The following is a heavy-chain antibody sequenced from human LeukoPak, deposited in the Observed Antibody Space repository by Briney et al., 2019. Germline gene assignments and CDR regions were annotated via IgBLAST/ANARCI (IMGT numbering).Heavy chain of an antibody. CDR3: ARVIYCSGGSCYDGAWFDP. CDR1: GGSISSYY. CDR2: IYHSGST. D-gene: IGHD2-15*01. Sequence: SETLSLTCTVSGGSISSYYWSWIRQPPGKGLEWIGSIYHSGSTYYNPSLKSRVTLSVDTSKNHFSLKLSSVTAADTAAYYCARVIYCSGGSCYDGAWFDPWGQGTLVTVSS. J-gene: IGHJ5*02. V-gene: IGHV4-59*08.